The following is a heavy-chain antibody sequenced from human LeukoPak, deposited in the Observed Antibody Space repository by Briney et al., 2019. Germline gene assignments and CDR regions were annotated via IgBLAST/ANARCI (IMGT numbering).Heavy chain of an antibody. CDR2: ISYDGSNK. CDR3: AKDAYSNPLYYFDY. Sequence: GRSLRLSCAASGFTFSSYAMHWVRQAPGKGLEWVAVISYDGSNKYYADSVKGRFTISRDNSKNTLYLQMNSLRTEDTAVYYCAKDAYSNPLYYFDYWGQGTLVTVSS. J-gene: IGHJ4*02. CDR1: GFTFSSYA. V-gene: IGHV3-30-3*01. D-gene: IGHD4-11*01.